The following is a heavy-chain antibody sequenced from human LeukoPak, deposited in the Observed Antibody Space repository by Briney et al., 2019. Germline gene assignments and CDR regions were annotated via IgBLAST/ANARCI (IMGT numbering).Heavy chain of an antibody. D-gene: IGHD6-6*01. CDR3: ARATHFIAARRIPFDY. V-gene: IGHV1-2*02. Sequence: ASVKVSCKASGYTFTGYYMHWVRQAPGQGLEWMGWINPNSGGTNYAQKFQGRVTMTRDTSISTAYMELSRLRSDDTAVYYCARATHFIAARRIPFDYWGQGTLVTVSS. CDR2: INPNSGGT. CDR1: GYTFTGYY. J-gene: IGHJ4*02.